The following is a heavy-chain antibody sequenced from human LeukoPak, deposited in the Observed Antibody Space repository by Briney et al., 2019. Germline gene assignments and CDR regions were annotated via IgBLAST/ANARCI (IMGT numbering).Heavy chain of an antibody. V-gene: IGHV1-46*03. CDR2: INPSGGNT. Sequence: AASVKVSCKASGYTFTDYYMHWARQAPGQGLEWMGIINPSGGNTRYAQKIQGRVTMTRDTSTSTVYMELSSLRSEDTAVYFCTRGLVGDYYFMDVWGEGTTVTVSS. D-gene: IGHD3-3*01. CDR1: GYTFTDYY. J-gene: IGHJ6*03. CDR3: TRGLVGDYYFMDV.